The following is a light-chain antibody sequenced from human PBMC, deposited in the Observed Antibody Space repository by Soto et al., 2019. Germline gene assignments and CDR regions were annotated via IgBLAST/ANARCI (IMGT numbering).Light chain of an antibody. CDR1: QSISSW. CDR3: QQYNSPWT. V-gene: IGKV1-5*01. CDR2: DAS. Sequence: DIQMTQSPSTLSASVGDRVTITCRARQSISSWLAWYQQKPGKAPKLLIYDASSLESGVPSRFSGSGSGTEFTLTISSLQPDEFATYYCQQYNSPWTFGQGTKVEIK. J-gene: IGKJ1*01.